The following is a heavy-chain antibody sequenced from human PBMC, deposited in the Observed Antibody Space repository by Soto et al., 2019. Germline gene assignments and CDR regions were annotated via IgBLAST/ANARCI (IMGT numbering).Heavy chain of an antibody. CDR1: ELPSGAFR. CDR3: ASGKDYAEGGY. D-gene: IGHD4-17*01. V-gene: IGHV3-48*02. Sequence: EVQLVESGGGLVQPGGSWNPPGEAFELPSGAFRWNWVRKAQGRGLEWVSYISSSSSTIYYADSVKGRFTISRDNAKNSLYLQMNSLRDEDTAVYYCASGKDYAEGGYWGQGTLVTVSS. CDR2: ISSSSSTI. J-gene: IGHJ4*02.